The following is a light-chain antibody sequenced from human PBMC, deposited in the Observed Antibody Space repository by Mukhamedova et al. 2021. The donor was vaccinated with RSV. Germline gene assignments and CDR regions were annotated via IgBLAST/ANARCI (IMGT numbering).Light chain of an antibody. Sequence: ASGVPARFSGSGSGTDFTLTISRVEAEDVGVYYCMQALKIPVTFGGGTKVEIK. CDR3: MQALKIPVT. J-gene: IGKJ4*01. V-gene: IGKV2-28*01.